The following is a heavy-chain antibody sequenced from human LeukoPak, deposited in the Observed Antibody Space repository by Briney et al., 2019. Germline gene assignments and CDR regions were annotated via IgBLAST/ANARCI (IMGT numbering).Heavy chain of an antibody. CDR3: AKGAHSSGYPKHFDY. Sequence: GGSLRLSCEASGLTFNKYWMTWVRQAPGKGLEWVAFIQYDGNNQFYADSVKGRFSISRDNSKNTLYLHMNSLTPEDTAVYYCAKGAHSSGYPKHFDYWGQGTLVTVSS. J-gene: IGHJ4*02. D-gene: IGHD5-12*01. V-gene: IGHV3-30*02. CDR1: GLTFNKYW. CDR2: IQYDGNNQ.